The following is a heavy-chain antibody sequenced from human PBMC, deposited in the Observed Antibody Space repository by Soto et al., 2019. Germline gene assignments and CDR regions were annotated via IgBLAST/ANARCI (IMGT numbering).Heavy chain of an antibody. V-gene: IGHV3-23*01. CDR3: AKMAYFGDPPGGDS. D-gene: IGHD3-10*01. CDR1: GFTFSSSA. CDR2: ISKRGDAT. J-gene: IGHJ4*02. Sequence: EVQLLESGGALVQPGGSLRLSCAASGFTFSSSAMAWARQAPGEGLEWLSCISKRGDATFYADSVKGRFTISSDNSKNTLYLQMHSLGADDTAVYHCAKMAYFGDPPGGDSWGQGTLVTVSS.